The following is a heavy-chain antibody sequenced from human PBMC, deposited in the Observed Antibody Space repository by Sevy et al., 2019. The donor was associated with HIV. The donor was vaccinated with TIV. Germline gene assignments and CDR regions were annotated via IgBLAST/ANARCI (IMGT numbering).Heavy chain of an antibody. CDR2: IKSKTDGGTT. Sequence: GGSLRLSCAASGFTFSNAWMSWVRQAPGKGLEWVGRIKSKTDGGTTDYAAPVKGRFTISRDDSKNTLYLQMNSLKTEDTAIYYCTTASNKRGLSALLDYWGQGTLVTVSS. J-gene: IGHJ4*02. CDR3: TTASNKRGLSALLDY. V-gene: IGHV3-15*01. CDR1: GFTFSNAW. D-gene: IGHD3-10*01.